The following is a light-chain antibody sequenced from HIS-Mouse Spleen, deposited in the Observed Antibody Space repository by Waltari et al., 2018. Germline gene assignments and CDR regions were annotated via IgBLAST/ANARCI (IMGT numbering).Light chain of an antibody. CDR1: VLAKKY. Sequence: SYELTQPSSVSVSPGQTARITCSGDVLAKKYARWVQQKPGRAPVLGIYKDSERPSGIPERFSGSSSGTTVTLTISGAQVEDEADYYCYSAADNNLGVFGGGTKLTVL. CDR3: YSAADNNLGV. CDR2: KDS. V-gene: IGLV3-27*01. J-gene: IGLJ3*02.